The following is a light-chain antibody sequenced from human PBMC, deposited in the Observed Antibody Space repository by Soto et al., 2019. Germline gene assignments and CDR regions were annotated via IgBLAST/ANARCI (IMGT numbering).Light chain of an antibody. CDR3: QSYDSSLRGLV. V-gene: IGLV1-40*01. J-gene: IGLJ2*01. CDR1: SSNIGAGYY. CDR2: GNN. Sequence: QSVLTQPPSVSGAPGQRVTISCTGSSSNIGAGYYVHWYQQLPGTAPKLLMYGNNIRPSGVPERFSDSKSGTSASLAITGLQAEDEAAYFCQSYDSSLRGLVFGGGTQLTVL.